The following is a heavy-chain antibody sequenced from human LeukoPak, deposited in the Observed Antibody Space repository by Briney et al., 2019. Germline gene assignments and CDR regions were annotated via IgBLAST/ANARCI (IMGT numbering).Heavy chain of an antibody. J-gene: IGHJ3*02. V-gene: IGHV3-74*01. CDR1: GFTFRNCG. Sequence: GGSLRLSCAASGFTFRNCGMHWVRQAPGKGLVWVSRINSDGSSTSYADSVKGRFAISRDNAKNTLYLQMNSLRAEDTAVYYCARDLGGSYSSDAFDIWGQGTMVTVSS. CDR3: ARDLGGSYSSDAFDI. CDR2: INSDGSST. D-gene: IGHD1-26*01.